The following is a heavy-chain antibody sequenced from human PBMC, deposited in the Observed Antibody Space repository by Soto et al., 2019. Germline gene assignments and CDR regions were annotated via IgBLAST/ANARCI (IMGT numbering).Heavy chain of an antibody. D-gene: IGHD3-10*01. CDR1: GFIFRNYW. V-gene: IGHV3-74*01. J-gene: IGHJ5*02. CDR2: INGDASIT. Sequence: EVQLVESGGGLAQPGESLRLSCVASGFIFRNYWMVWVRQTPGKGLVWVSRINGDASITHYAASVKGRFTISSENAKNTLYLPMNILTDEDTAVYYWGRELWGSPGAWGQEILVTFSS. CDR3: GRELWGSPGA.